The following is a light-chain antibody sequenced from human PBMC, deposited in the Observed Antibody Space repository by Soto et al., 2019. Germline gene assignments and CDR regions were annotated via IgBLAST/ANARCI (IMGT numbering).Light chain of an antibody. CDR2: GAS. CDR3: QLYGSYTFT. CDR1: QSVTSSF. J-gene: IGKJ2*01. V-gene: IGKV3-20*01. Sequence: EVVLTQSPGTLSLSPGERATLSCRTSQSVTSSFLSWFQQKPGQPPRLLLYGASRRATGTPDRFSGSGYGTDFTLIISRLEPEDSAVYHCQLYGSYTFTFGQGTKLEI.